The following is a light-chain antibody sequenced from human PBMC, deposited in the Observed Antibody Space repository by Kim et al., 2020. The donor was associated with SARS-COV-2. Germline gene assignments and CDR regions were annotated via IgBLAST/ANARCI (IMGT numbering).Light chain of an antibody. CDR3: NSRDSSGNHLI. Sequence: EQTVRSTGPGTSLISYYASWYQQKTGTAPVLVIYGKNNRPSGIPDRFSGSSSGNTASLTITGAQAEDEADYYCNSRDSSGNHLIFGTGTKVTVL. J-gene: IGLJ1*01. CDR1: SLISYY. V-gene: IGLV3-19*01. CDR2: GKN.